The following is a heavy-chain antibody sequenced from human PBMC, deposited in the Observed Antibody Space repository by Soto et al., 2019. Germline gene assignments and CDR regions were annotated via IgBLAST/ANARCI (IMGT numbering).Heavy chain of an antibody. CDR1: GYTFTGYF. J-gene: IGHJ5*02. CDR3: ARVIRGAYYNSPLDT. Sequence: ASVKVSCKASGYTFTGYFMHWVRQAPGEGLEWMGWINPYSGGADYAQSFQGRVTMTRDTSISTVYMELSRLRFDDTAVYYCARVIRGAYYNSPLDTWGQGTVVTVSS. CDR2: INPYSGGA. D-gene: IGHD3-10*01. V-gene: IGHV1-2*02.